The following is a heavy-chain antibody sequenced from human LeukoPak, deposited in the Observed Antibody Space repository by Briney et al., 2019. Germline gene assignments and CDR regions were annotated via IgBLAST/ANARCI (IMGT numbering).Heavy chain of an antibody. CDR2: VYYNGDA. CDR1: GDSISNPYYY. V-gene: IGHV4-39*01. D-gene: IGHD3-10*01. Sequence: PSETLSPTCTVSGDSISNPYYYWAWIRQPPGKGLEWIGNVYYNGDAFYNPSLESRVIMSEDTSKNQFSLKLSSVTAADTAVYYCARHLITGGFYGSGSYQKRGIDYWGQGTLVTVSS. CDR3: ARHLITGGFYGSGSYQKRGIDY. J-gene: IGHJ4*02.